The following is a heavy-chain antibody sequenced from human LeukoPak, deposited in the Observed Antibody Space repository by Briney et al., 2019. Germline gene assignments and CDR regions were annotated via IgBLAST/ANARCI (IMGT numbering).Heavy chain of an antibody. CDR2: LSGSAGGT. D-gene: IGHD3-16*02. CDR3: AKRGVVVRVFLVGFHKEAYYFDS. CDR1: GIPLSNYG. J-gene: IGHJ4*02. V-gene: IGHV3-23*01. Sequence: GGSLRLSCGVSGIPLSNYGMSWVRQAPGKGLEWVAGLSGSAGGTNYADSVKGRFTISRDNSKNTLFLQMDRLRAEDTALYFCAKRGVVVRVFLVGFHKEAYYFDSWGQGAQVTVSS.